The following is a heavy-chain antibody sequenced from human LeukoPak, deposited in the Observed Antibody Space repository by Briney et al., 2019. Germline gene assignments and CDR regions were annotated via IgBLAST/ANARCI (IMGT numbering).Heavy chain of an antibody. CDR1: GFTFSSYA. J-gene: IGHJ4*02. CDR2: ISGSGGST. V-gene: IGHV3-23*01. CDR3: AKRPGAGTTPRPYYFDY. Sequence: GGSLRLSCAASGFTFSSYAMSWVRQAPGKGLEWVSAISGSGGSTYYADSVKGRFTISRDNSKNTLYLQMNSLRAEDTAVYYCAKRPGAGTTPRPYYFDYWGQGTLVTVSS. D-gene: IGHD1-7*01.